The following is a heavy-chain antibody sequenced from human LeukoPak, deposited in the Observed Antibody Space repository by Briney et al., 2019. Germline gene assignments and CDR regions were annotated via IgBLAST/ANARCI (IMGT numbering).Heavy chain of an antibody. V-gene: IGHV1-69*04. Sequence: SVTVSCKTSGGTFSSSAITWVRQAPGQGLEWMGRIIPVLNITTYAQKFQGSVTITADTSTSTVYMELSSLRSEETAVYYCARDQGLTAPPPYGLDVWGQGTTVIVSS. CDR2: IIPVLNIT. D-gene: IGHD5-18*01. CDR3: ARDQGLTAPPPYGLDV. J-gene: IGHJ6*02. CDR1: GGTFSSSA.